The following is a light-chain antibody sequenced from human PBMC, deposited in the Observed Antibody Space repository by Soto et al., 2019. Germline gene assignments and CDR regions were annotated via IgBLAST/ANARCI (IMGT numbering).Light chain of an antibody. Sequence: LQMTQSPSSLSASVAACATSTCRASQGIRHYLAWYQQKPGKVPKLLIYEASNLQTGVPSRFSGSGTGTEFTLTISSLQTEDFATYYCLQYYSYPWTFGQGTKVGIK. J-gene: IGKJ1*01. V-gene: IGKV1-17*01. CDR2: EAS. CDR1: QGIRHY. CDR3: LQYYSYPWT.